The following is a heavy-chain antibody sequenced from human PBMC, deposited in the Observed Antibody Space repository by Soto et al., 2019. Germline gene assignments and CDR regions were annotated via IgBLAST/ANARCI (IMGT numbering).Heavy chain of an antibody. CDR1: GLSFRNYW. D-gene: IGHD1-20*01. J-gene: IGHJ4*02. V-gene: IGHV3-74*01. CDR3: AGFGYDWNAWD. CDR2: INTDGTYT. Sequence: EMQLVESGGGLVQPGGSLRLSCVASGLSFRNYWVHWVRQAPGKGLEWVSRINTDGTYTSNADPVKGRFTISRDNAKNTLYLQMNSLRVEDTAVYFCAGFGYDWNAWDWGPGTLVTVSS.